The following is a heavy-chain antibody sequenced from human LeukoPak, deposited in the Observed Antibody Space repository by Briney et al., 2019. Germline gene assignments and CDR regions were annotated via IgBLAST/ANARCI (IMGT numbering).Heavy chain of an antibody. J-gene: IGHJ4*02. CDR2: IPYDGSNK. CDR1: GFTLSNYG. CDR3: AKDICGGDCYPHGGY. Sequence: PGGSLRLSCGASGFTLSNYGMHWVRQAPGKGLEWVAFIPYDGSNKYYADSLKGRFTISRDNSKDTLYLQMNSLRAEDTAIYYCAKDICGGDCYPHGGYWGQGTLVTVSS. V-gene: IGHV3-30*02. D-gene: IGHD2-21*01.